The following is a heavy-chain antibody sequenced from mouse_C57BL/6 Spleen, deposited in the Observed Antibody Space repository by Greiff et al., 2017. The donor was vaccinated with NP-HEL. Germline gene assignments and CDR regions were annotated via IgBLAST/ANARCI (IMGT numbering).Heavy chain of an antibody. CDR2: IYPGDGDT. CDR3: SSGGYDPYYSMDY. D-gene: IGHD2-10*02. CDR1: GYAFSSSW. J-gene: IGHJ4*01. Sequence: QVQLQQSGPELVKPGASVKISCKASGYAFSSSWMNWVKQRPGKGLEWIGRIYPGDGDTNYNGKFKGKATLTADKSSSTAYMQLSSLTSEDSAVYLVSSGGYDPYYSMDYWGQGTSVTVSS. V-gene: IGHV1-82*01.